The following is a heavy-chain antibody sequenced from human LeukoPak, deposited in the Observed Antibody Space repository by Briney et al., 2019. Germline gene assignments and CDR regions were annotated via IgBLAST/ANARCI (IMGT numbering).Heavy chain of an antibody. V-gene: IGHV4-34*01. CDR1: GGSFGGYY. CDR3: ARDGAAGPPFYFDY. D-gene: IGHD6-13*01. J-gene: IGHJ4*02. Sequence: SETLSLTCAVYGGSFGGYYWSWIRQPPGKGLEWIGEINHSGSTNYNPSLKSRVTISVDTSKNQFSLKLSSVTAADTAVYYCARDGAAGPPFYFDYWGQGTLVTVSS. CDR2: INHSGST.